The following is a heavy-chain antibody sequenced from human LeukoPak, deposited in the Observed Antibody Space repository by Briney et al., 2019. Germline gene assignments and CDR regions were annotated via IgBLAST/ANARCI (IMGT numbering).Heavy chain of an antibody. CDR3: ARGKSDYSNY. Sequence: GGSLRLSCAASGFTFDDYAMHWVRQAPGKGLEWVSGISWNSGSIGYADSVKGRFTISRDNAKNSLYLQMNSLRAEDTALYYCARGKSDYSNYWGQGTLVTVSS. V-gene: IGHV3-9*01. CDR2: ISWNSGSI. D-gene: IGHD4-11*01. J-gene: IGHJ4*02. CDR1: GFTFDDYA.